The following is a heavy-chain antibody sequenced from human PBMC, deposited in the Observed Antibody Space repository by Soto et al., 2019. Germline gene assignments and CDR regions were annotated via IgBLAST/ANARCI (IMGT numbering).Heavy chain of an antibody. Sequence: PSETLSLTCIVSGGSISGYYWSWIRQPPGKGLEWIGHIYYSGTTNYNPSLKSRLTMSVDTSKNHFSLKLSSVTAADTAVYYCERHEEIGEPFFHYWGQAPLFT. J-gene: IGHJ4*02. CDR3: ERHEEIGEPFFHY. D-gene: IGHD3-3*02. V-gene: IGHV4-59*08. CDR1: GGSISGYY. CDR2: IYYSGTT.